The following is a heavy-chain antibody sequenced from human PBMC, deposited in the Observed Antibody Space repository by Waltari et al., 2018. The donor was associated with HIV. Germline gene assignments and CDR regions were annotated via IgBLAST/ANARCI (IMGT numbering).Heavy chain of an antibody. CDR1: GGSISSRSYY. V-gene: IGHV4-39*01. D-gene: IGHD3-22*01. CDR2: IYYRGSH. Sequence: QLQLQESGPGLVKHSETLSHTCTVPGGSISSRSYYWAWLRQPPGQGLERLGSIYYRGSHYYNPPPKSRVTISVDTSKNQFSRKLSSVTAADTAVYYCARLEAPPYTYYYDSSGYYYYFDYWGQGTLVTVSS. CDR3: ARLEAPPYTYYYDSSGYYYYFDY. J-gene: IGHJ4*02.